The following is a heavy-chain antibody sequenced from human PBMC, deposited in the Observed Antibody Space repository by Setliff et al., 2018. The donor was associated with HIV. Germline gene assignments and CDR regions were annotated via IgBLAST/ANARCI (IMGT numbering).Heavy chain of an antibody. CDR3: ARDMQQLVPGEHYYYMDV. Sequence: ASVKVSCKASGYTFTRFGISWVRQAPGQGLEWMGWISGHNGHTDYAQKFQGRVTVTTDTSTETAYMELRSLRSDDTAVYYCARDMQQLVPGEHYYYMDVWGKGTTVTVS. D-gene: IGHD6-13*01. J-gene: IGHJ6*03. V-gene: IGHV1-18*01. CDR1: GYTFTRFG. CDR2: ISGHNGHT.